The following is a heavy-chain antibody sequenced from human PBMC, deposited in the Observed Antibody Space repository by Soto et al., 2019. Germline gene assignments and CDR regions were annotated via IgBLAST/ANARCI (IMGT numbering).Heavy chain of an antibody. D-gene: IGHD4-17*01. CDR1: GGSISSSSYY. Sequence: SETLSLTCTVSGGSISSSSYYWGWIRQPPGKGLEWIGSIYYSGSTYYNPSLKSRVTISVDTSKNQFSLKLSSVTAADTAVYYCARSLTTVETMDVWGQGTTVTVSS. CDR3: ARSLTTVETMDV. V-gene: IGHV4-39*01. J-gene: IGHJ6*02. CDR2: IYYSGST.